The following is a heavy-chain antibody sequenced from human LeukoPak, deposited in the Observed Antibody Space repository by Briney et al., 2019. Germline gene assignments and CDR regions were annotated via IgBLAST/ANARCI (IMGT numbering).Heavy chain of an antibody. CDR2: ITGNGGST. D-gene: IGHD3-9*01. J-gene: IGHJ4*02. CDR3: ARGNILTGYMY. V-gene: IGHV3-64*02. Sequence: GGSLRLSCAASGFTFSNHVMHWVRQAPGKGLEYVSAITGNGGSTYYADSVKGRFTISRDNSKNTLYLQMGSLRAEDMAVYYCARGNILTGYMYWGQGTLVTVSS. CDR1: GFTFSNHV.